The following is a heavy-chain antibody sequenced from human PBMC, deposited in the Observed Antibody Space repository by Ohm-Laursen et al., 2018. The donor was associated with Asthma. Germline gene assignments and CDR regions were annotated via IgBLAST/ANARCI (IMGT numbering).Heavy chain of an antibody. J-gene: IGHJ4*02. CDR2: ISYDGNRR. Sequence: SLRLSCSASGFTFSSYGMHWVRQAPGKGLEWVAVISYDGNRRYYVDSVEGRFTISRDKSKNTLYLQMNSLRAEDTAVYYCARGPYDSSAYYYTFDYWGQGTLVTVSS. V-gene: IGHV3-30*03. CDR3: ARGPYDSSAYYYTFDY. D-gene: IGHD3-22*01. CDR1: GFTFSSYG.